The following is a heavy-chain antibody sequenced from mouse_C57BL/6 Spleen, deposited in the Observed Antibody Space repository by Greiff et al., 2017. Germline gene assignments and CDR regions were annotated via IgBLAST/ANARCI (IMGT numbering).Heavy chain of an antibody. Sequence: VQLQQSGGGLVKPGGSLKLSCAASGFTFSDYGMHWVRQAPEKGLEWVAYISSGSSTIYYADTVKGRFTISRDNAKNTLFLQMTSLRSEDTAMYYCARGGTAQAGFAYWGQGTLVTVSA. CDR1: GFTFSDYG. V-gene: IGHV5-17*01. CDR3: ARGGTAQAGFAY. J-gene: IGHJ3*01. D-gene: IGHD3-2*02. CDR2: ISSGSSTI.